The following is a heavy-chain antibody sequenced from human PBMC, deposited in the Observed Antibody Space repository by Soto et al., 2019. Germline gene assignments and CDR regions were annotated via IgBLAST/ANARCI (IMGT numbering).Heavy chain of an antibody. J-gene: IGHJ4*02. CDR3: ARDWGGGSYAY. CDR2: ISRSGSTI. Sequence: QVQLVESGGGLVKPGGSLRLSCAASGFTFSDYYMSWIRQAPGKGLEWVSYISRSGSTIYYADSVKGRFTISRNNAKNSLYLQISRRSAEDTAVYYCARDWGGGSYAYWGQGTLVTVSS. V-gene: IGHV3-11*01. CDR1: GFTFSDYY. D-gene: IGHD1-26*01.